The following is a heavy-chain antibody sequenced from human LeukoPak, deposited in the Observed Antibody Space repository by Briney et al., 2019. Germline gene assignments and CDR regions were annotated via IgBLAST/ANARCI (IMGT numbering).Heavy chain of an antibody. V-gene: IGHV1-8*01. CDR3: ARGDPIVVVPAAMNY. J-gene: IGHJ4*02. Sequence: GASVQVSCKASGYTFTSYDINWVRQATGQGLEWMGWMNPNSGNTGYAQKFQGRVTMTRNTSISTAYMELSSLRSEDTAVYYCARGDPIVVVPAAMNYWGQGTLVTVSS. CDR2: MNPNSGNT. D-gene: IGHD2-2*01. CDR1: GYTFTSYD.